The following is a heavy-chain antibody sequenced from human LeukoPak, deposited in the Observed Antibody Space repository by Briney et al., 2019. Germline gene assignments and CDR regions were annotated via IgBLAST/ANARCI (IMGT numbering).Heavy chain of an antibody. CDR1: GFTFSSYW. CDR3: ARGSSGIAAAGTFDY. V-gene: IGHV3-53*01. CDR2: IYSGGST. J-gene: IGHJ4*02. D-gene: IGHD6-13*01. Sequence: GGSLRLSCAASGFTFSSYWMSWVRQAPGKGLEWVSVIYSGGSTYYADSVKGRFTISRDNSKNTLYLQMNSLRAEDTAVYYCARGSSGIAAAGTFDYWGQGTLVTVSS.